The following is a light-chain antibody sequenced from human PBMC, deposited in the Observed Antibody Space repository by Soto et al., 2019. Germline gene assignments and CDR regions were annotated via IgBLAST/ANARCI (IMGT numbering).Light chain of an antibody. Sequence: QSALTQPASVSGSPGQSITISCTGGSSDGGSYNYVSWYQQHPGKAPKLMIYDVSNRPSGVSNRFSGSESDNTASLTISGLQAEDEADYYCSSYITNVLVFGGGTKVTVL. J-gene: IGLJ2*01. V-gene: IGLV2-14*01. CDR2: DVS. CDR3: SSYITNVLV. CDR1: SSDGGSYNY.